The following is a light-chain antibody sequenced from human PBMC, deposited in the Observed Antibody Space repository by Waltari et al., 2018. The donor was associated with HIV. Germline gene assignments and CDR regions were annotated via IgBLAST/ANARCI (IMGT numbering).Light chain of an antibody. J-gene: IGLJ3*02. V-gene: IGLV2-8*01. CDR2: EVN. Sequence: QSALTQPPSASGSPGQSVTISCTGTSSDVGGSKYVSWYQQHPGKAPKRMIYEVNKRPCGVPDRLSGSKSANTASLTVSGLQADDEADYYCNSYAGSNNWVFGGGTKLTVL. CDR1: SSDVGGSKY. CDR3: NSYAGSNNWV.